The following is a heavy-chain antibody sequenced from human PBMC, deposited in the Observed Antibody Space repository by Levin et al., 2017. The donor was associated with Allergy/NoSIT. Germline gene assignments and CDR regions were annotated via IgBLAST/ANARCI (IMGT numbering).Heavy chain of an antibody. V-gene: IGHV3-49*04. CDR1: GFTFGDYA. D-gene: IGHD3-16*02. CDR3: ARGGPPNYDYNWGSYRDGYFDY. Sequence: SCTGSGFTFGDYAMSWVRQAPGKGLEWVGFIRNKAHGGTTEYAASVKGRLTSSRDDSKSIAYLQMNSLKTEDTAVYFCARGGPPNYDYNWGSYRDGYFDYWGQGTLVTVSS. CDR2: IRNKAHGGTT. J-gene: IGHJ4*02.